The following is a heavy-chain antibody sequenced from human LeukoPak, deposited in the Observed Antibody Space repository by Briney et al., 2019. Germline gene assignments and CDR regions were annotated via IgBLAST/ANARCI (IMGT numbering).Heavy chain of an antibody. CDR2: IYYTGST. J-gene: IGHJ6*02. CDR1: GGSISGYY. CDR3: AGTTVTPPDYYYYGMDV. Sequence: SETLSLTCTVSGGSISGYYWSWIRQPPGKGLEWIWYIYYTGSTNYNPSLKSRVTISVDTSKNQFSLKLTSVTAADTAVYYCAGTTVTPPDYYYYGMDVWGQGTTVTVSS. V-gene: IGHV4-59*01. D-gene: IGHD4-17*01.